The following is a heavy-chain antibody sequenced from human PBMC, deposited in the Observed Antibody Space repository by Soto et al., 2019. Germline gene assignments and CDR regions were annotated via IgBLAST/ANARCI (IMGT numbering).Heavy chain of an antibody. J-gene: IGHJ4*02. CDR1: GFTFSDYY. CDR2: ISSSSSYT. CDR3: ARVLDALRWFGEGGDSYYFDY. V-gene: IGHV3-11*05. Sequence: QVQLVESGGGLVKPGGSLRLSCAASGFTFSDYYMSWIRQAPGKGLEWVSYISSSSSYTNYADSVQGRFTISRDNAKNSLYLQMDRPRGEDTAVYYCARVLDALRWFGEGGDSYYFDYWGQGTLVAVSS. D-gene: IGHD3-10*01.